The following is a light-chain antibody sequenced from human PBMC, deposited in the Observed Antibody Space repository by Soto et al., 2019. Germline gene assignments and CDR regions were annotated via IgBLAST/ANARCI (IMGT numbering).Light chain of an antibody. CDR1: QCSRSW. J-gene: IGKJ4*01. CDR2: SAS. Sequence: DLQMTQSASSVTAAVGDRVTITCRASQCSRSWLAWYQQKPGKAPKLLISSASTLQSGVPSRFSGSGSGTDFTLTISGLQPEDSATYYWQQSDTFPATFGGGTRVEIE. V-gene: IGKV1D-12*01. CDR3: QQSDTFPAT.